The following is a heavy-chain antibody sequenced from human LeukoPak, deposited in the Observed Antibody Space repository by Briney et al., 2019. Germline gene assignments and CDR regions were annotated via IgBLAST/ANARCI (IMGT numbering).Heavy chain of an antibody. D-gene: IGHD1-26*01. J-gene: IGHJ3*02. CDR1: GGSISSSSYY. CDR3: ARDSGSYLPDAFDI. Sequence: SETLFLTCTVSGGSISSSSYYWGWIRQPPGKGLEWIGSIYYSGSTYYNPSLKSRVTISVDTSKNQFSLKLSSVTAADTAVYYCARDSGSYLPDAFDIWGQGTMVTVSS. V-gene: IGHV4-39*07. CDR2: IYYSGST.